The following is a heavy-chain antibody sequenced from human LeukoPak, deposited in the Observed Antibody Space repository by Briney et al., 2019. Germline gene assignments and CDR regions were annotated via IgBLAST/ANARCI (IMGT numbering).Heavy chain of an antibody. CDR3: ARPGYSSSWYGGHWFDP. D-gene: IGHD6-13*01. J-gene: IGHJ5*02. V-gene: IGHV1-8*01. CDR1: GYTFTSYD. Sequence: ASVKVSCKASGYTFTSYDINWVRQATGQGLEWMGWMNPNSGNTGYAQKFQGRVTMTRNTSISTAYMELSSLRSEDTAVYYCARPGYSSSWYGGHWFDPWGQGTLVTVSS. CDR2: MNPNSGNT.